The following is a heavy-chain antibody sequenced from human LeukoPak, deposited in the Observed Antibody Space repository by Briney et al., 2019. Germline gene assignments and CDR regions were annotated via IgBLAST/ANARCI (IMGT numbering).Heavy chain of an antibody. Sequence: ASVKVSCKASGYTFTGYYMHWVRQAPGQGLEWMGWISAYNGNTNYAQKLRGRVTMTTDTSTSTAYMELRSLRSDDTAVYYCAREEGSSSHYDWGQGTLVTVSS. J-gene: IGHJ4*02. CDR1: GYTFTGYY. D-gene: IGHD6-6*01. V-gene: IGHV1-18*04. CDR3: AREEGSSSHYD. CDR2: ISAYNGNT.